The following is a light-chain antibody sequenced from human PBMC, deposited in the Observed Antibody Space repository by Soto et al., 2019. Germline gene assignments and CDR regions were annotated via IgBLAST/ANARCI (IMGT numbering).Light chain of an antibody. J-gene: IGLJ2*01. CDR1: SSNIGAGYD. CDR3: QSYDSSLSGSL. Sequence: QAVVTQPPSVSGAPGQRVTISCTGSSSNIGAGYDVHWYQQLPGTAPKLLIYGNSNRPSGVPDRLSGSKSGTSASLAITGLQAEDEADYYCQSYDSSLSGSLFGGGTKLTVL. V-gene: IGLV1-40*01. CDR2: GNS.